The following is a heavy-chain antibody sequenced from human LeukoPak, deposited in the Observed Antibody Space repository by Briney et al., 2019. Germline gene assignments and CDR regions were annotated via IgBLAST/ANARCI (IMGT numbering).Heavy chain of an antibody. CDR1: GGTFSSYA. CDR3: ASAGIVGATALYYFDY. CDR2: IIPILGIA. J-gene: IGHJ4*02. V-gene: IGHV1-69*04. D-gene: IGHD1-26*01. Sequence: SVKVSCKASGGTFSSYAISWVRQAPGQGLEWMGRIIPILGIANYAQKFQGRVTITADESTSTAYMELSSLRSEDTAVYYCASAGIVGATALYYFDYWGQGTLVTVSS.